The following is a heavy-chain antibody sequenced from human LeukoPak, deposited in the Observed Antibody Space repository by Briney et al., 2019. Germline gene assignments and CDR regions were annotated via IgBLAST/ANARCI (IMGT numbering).Heavy chain of an antibody. CDR1: GASINSNSYY. Sequence: SETLSLTCTVSGASINSNSYYWGWNRRPPGKGLEWTGNIYYNGNTYYSPSLKSRLTISVDTSKNQFSLKVSSVTAADTAVYYCARHVRERQWPPHEFDPWGQGTLVTVSS. CDR2: IYYNGNT. CDR3: ARHVRERQWPPHEFDP. J-gene: IGHJ5*02. D-gene: IGHD6-19*01. V-gene: IGHV4-39*01.